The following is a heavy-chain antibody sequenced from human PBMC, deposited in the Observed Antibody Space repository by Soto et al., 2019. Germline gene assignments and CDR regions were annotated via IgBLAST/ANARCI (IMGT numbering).Heavy chain of an antibody. J-gene: IGHJ4*02. V-gene: IGHV3-23*01. CDR2: ISGSGGST. CDR1: GFTFSSYA. D-gene: IGHD3-10*01. Sequence: EVQLLESGGGLVQPGGSLRLSCAASGFTFSSYAMSWVRQAPGKGLEWVSAISGSGGSTYYADSVKGRFTISRDNSKNTLYLQMNSIRAEDTAVYYCAKVPVPYGSGSLRRESYFDYWGQGTLVTVSS. CDR3: AKVPVPYGSGSLRRESYFDY.